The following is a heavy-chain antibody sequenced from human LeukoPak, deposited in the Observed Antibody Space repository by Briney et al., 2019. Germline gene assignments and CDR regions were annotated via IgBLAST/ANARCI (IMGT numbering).Heavy chain of an antibody. Sequence: GESLKISCKGSGYSFTSYWICWVRQMPGKGLELMGIIYPGDSDTRYSPSFQGLVTISADNPIRTAYLQWSSLKASDTAMYYCARAQQDGGYENWFDPWGQGTLVTVSS. D-gene: IGHD3-22*01. CDR2: IYPGDSDT. CDR3: ARAQQDGGYENWFDP. V-gene: IGHV5-51*04. CDR1: GYSFTSYW. J-gene: IGHJ5*02.